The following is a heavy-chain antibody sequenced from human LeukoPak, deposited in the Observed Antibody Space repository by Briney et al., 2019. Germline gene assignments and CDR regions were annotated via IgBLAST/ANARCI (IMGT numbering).Heavy chain of an antibody. J-gene: IGHJ4*02. D-gene: IGHD3-9*01. CDR3: ARDLNRYYDILTGYPL. CDR1: GFTVSSNY. Sequence: GGSLRLSXAASGFTVSSNYMSWVRQAPGKGLEWVSVIYSGGSTYYADSVKGRFTISRDNSKNTLYLQMNSLRAEDTAVYYCARDLNRYYDILTGYPLWGQGTLVTVSS. V-gene: IGHV3-66*02. CDR2: IYSGGST.